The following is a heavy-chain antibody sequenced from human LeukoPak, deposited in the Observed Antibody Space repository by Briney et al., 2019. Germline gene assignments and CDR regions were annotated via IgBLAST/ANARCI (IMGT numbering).Heavy chain of an antibody. J-gene: IGHJ4*02. CDR1: GGSISSSSYY. CDR3: ARHSLLGGDYDY. V-gene: IGHV4-61*05. Sequence: PSETVSLSCTVSGGSISSSSYYWGWIRQPPGKGLEWIAYIYYSANTKYNPSFNSRVTISVDTSKNQFSLKLSSVTAADTAVYYCARHSLLGGDYDYWGQGTLVTVSS. D-gene: IGHD4-17*01. CDR2: IYYSANT.